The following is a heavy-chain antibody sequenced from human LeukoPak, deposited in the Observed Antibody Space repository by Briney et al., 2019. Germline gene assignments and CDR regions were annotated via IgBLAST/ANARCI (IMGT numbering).Heavy chain of an antibody. D-gene: IGHD3-22*01. CDR2: FDFDDGEI. Sequence: ASVKVSCKVSGYTLTELSMHWVRQARRKGREWMGVFDFDDGEIIYAQKFQGRVTMNEDTSTDTAYMELSSLRSEDTAVYYCARAITMIVVVPDYWGQGTLVTVSS. V-gene: IGHV1-24*01. CDR1: GYTLTELS. J-gene: IGHJ4*02. CDR3: ARAITMIVVVPDY.